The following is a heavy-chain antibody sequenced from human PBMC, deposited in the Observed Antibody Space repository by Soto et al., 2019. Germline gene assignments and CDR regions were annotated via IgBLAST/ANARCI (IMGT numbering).Heavy chain of an antibody. J-gene: IGHJ4*02. CDR3: ARVRGAYYYDSSGSLDY. D-gene: IGHD3-22*01. CDR2: INHSGST. V-gene: IGHV4-34*01. Sequence: SETLSLTCAVYGGSFSGYYWSWIRQPPGKGLEWIGEINHSGSTNYNPSLKSRVTISVDTSKNQFSLKLSSVTAADTAVYYCARVRGAYYYDSSGSLDYWGQGTLVT. CDR1: GGSFSGYY.